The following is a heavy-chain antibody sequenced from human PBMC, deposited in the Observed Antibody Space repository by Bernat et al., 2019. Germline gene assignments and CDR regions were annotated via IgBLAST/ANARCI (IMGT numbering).Heavy chain of an antibody. CDR3: AREGVAAPYGMDV. D-gene: IGHD6-13*01. V-gene: IGHV3-30-3*01. Sequence: QVQLVESGGGVVQPGRSLRLSCAASGFTFSSYAMHWVRQAPGKGLEWVAVISYDGSNKYYADSVKGRFTISRDNSKNTLYLQMNSLRAEDTAVYYCAREGVAAPYGMDVWGQGTTVTVSS. CDR2: ISYDGSNK. CDR1: GFTFSSYA. J-gene: IGHJ6*02.